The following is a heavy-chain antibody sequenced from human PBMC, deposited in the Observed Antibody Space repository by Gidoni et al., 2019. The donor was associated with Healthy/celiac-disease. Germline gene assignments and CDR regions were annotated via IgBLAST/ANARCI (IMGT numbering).Heavy chain of an antibody. CDR2: ICYSGST. D-gene: IGHD4-4*01. CDR3: ARTALFDYSNDY. V-gene: IGHV4-30-4*01. J-gene: IGHJ4*02. Sequence: VQLPESGSGLVKPAQTLSLTCTVSGSSFSSGDYSWSWIRQPPGRGLEWIGYICYSGSTYYNPSRKSRVTVSVDTSKIQFSLKLSSVTAAGTAVYYCARTALFDYSNDYWGQGTLVTVSS. CDR1: GSSFSSGDYS.